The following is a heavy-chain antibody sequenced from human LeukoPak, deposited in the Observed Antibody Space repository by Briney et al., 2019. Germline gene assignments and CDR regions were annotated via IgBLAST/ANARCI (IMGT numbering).Heavy chain of an antibody. Sequence: ASVKVSCKGSGYTFTGYYMHWVRQAPGQGLEWMGWINPNSGGTNYAQKFQGRVTMTRDTSISTAYMELSRLRSDDTAVYYCARVGYYYYYMDVWGKGTTVTISS. J-gene: IGHJ6*03. V-gene: IGHV1-2*02. CDR2: INPNSGGT. CDR1: GYTFTGYY. CDR3: ARVGYYYYYMDV.